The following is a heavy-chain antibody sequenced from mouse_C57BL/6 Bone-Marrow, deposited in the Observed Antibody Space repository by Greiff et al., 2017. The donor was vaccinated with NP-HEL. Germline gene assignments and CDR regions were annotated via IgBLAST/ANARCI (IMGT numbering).Heavy chain of an antibody. V-gene: IGHV1-55*01. Sequence: QVQLKESGAELAKPGASVKMSCKASGYTFTSYWITWVKQRPGQGLEWIGDIYPGSGSTNYNEKFKSKATLTVDTSSSTAYMQLSSLTSEDSAVYYCARWCYYYGFFDYWGQGTTLTVSS. D-gene: IGHD1-1*01. J-gene: IGHJ2*01. CDR1: GYTFTSYW. CDR3: ARWCYYYGFFDY. CDR2: IYPGSGST.